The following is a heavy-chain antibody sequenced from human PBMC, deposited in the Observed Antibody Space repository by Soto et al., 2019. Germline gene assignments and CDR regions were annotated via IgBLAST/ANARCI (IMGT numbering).Heavy chain of an antibody. CDR1: GFTFSGSA. J-gene: IGHJ6*02. Sequence: EVQLVESGGGLVQPGGSLKLSCAASGFTFSGSAVHWVRQASGKGLEWVGRIRSTANNYATAYAASVQGRFTIFRDDLKNTAYLQMNSLKTEATAVYYCTNPQVYYGMDVWGQGTTVTVSS. V-gene: IGHV3-73*02. CDR3: TNPQVYYGMDV. CDR2: IRSTANNYAT.